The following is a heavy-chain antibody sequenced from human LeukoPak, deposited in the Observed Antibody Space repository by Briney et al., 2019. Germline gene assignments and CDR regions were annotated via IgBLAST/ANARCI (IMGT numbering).Heavy chain of an antibody. V-gene: IGHV3-30-3*01. CDR1: GFTFSSYA. Sequence: GGSLRLSYAASGFTFSSYAMHWVRQAPGKGLEWVAVISYDGSNKYYADSVKGRFTISRDNSKNTLYLQMNSLRAEDTAVYYCARRPSSIAARPAGGYFQHWGQGTLVTVSS. CDR3: ARRPSSIAARPAGGYFQH. J-gene: IGHJ1*01. D-gene: IGHD6-6*01. CDR2: ISYDGSNK.